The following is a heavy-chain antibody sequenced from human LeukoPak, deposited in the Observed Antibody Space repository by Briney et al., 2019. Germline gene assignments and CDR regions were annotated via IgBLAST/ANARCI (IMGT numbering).Heavy chain of an antibody. Sequence: PGGSLRLSCVGSRFPPRKYAMSWVRQAPGKGLEWVSGISGSGSSKYYADSVRGRFTISRDNSKDTLFLQMSSLRADDTAKYYCAKEPEPFLEWHFDNWGQGTLVIVSS. CDR2: ISGSGSSK. CDR3: AKEPEPFLEWHFDN. D-gene: IGHD3-3*02. CDR1: RFPPRKYA. J-gene: IGHJ4*02. V-gene: IGHV3-23*01.